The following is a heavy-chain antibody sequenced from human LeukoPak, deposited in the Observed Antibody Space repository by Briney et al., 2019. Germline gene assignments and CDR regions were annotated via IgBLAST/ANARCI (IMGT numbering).Heavy chain of an antibody. Sequence: SETLSLTCTVSGGSISSGSYYWSWIRQPAGKGLEWIGRIYTSGSTNYNPSLKSRVTISVDTSKNQFSLKLSSVTAADTAVYYCARDRGGSWREYYYYYYRDVWDKGTTVTISS. CDR2: IYTSGST. J-gene: IGHJ6*03. V-gene: IGHV4-61*02. CDR1: GGSISSGSYY. D-gene: IGHD6-13*01. CDR3: ARDRGGSWREYYYYYYRDV.